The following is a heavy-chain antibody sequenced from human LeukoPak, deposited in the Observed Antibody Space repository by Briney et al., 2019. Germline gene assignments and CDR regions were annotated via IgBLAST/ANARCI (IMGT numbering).Heavy chain of an antibody. V-gene: IGHV3-30*02. J-gene: IGHJ5*02. CDR1: GFTFSYYG. Sequence: GGSLRLSCAASGFTFSYYGMHWVRQAPGKGLEWVAFKQNDGSTTFYADSVKGRFAISRDNSKNTLFLQMNSLRTDDTAVYYCGREQSAYYVHAFDPWGQGTLVTVSS. D-gene: IGHD3-3*01. CDR2: KQNDGSTT. CDR3: GREQSAYYVHAFDP.